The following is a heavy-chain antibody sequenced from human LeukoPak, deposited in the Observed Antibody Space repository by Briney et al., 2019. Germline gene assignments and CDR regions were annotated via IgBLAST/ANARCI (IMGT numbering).Heavy chain of an antibody. CDR2: ISWNSGSI. Sequence: PGRSLRLSCAASGFTFDDYAMHWVRQAPGKGLEWVSGISWNSGSIGYADSVKGRFTISRDSAKNSLYLQMNSLRAEDTALYYCAKDGDYDSSGVLGYWGQGTLVTVSS. D-gene: IGHD3-22*01. CDR3: AKDGDYDSSGVLGY. J-gene: IGHJ4*02. CDR1: GFTFDDYA. V-gene: IGHV3-9*01.